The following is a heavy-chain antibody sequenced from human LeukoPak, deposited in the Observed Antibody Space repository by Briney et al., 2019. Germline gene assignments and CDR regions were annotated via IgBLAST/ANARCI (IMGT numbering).Heavy chain of an antibody. D-gene: IGHD3-10*01. CDR3: ALYTYGYSFDY. V-gene: IGHV3-23*01. CDR1: GFTFSSYA. Sequence: GGSLRLSCAASGFTFSSYAMSWVRQAPGKGLEWVSAISGSGGSTYYADSVKGRFTISRDNSKNTLYLQMNSLRVEDTAVYYCALYTYGYSFDYWGQGALVIVSS. J-gene: IGHJ4*02. CDR2: ISGSGGST.